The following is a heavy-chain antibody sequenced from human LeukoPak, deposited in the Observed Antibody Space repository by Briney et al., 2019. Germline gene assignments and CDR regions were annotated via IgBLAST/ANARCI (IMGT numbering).Heavy chain of an antibody. V-gene: IGHV4-39*02. CDR1: GGSISSSSYY. D-gene: IGHD3-10*01. J-gene: IGHJ4*02. CDR3: AKDRNPYGSGSYYQDY. Sequence: SETLSLTCTVSGGSISSSSYYWGWIRQPPGKGLEWIGNIYSSGTTFYNPSLQSRVTISVDTSKNQFSLKVSSVTAADTAVYYCAKDRNPYGSGSYYQDYWGQGTLVTVSS. CDR2: IYSSGTT.